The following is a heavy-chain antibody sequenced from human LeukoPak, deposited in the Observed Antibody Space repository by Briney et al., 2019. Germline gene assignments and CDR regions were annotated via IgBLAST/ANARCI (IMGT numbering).Heavy chain of an antibody. CDR1: GGSISSSSHY. CDR2: IYYSGST. Sequence: SETLSLTCTVSGGSISSSSHYWGWLRQPPGKGLEWIGSIYYSGSTYYNPSLKSRVTISVDTSKNQFSLKLSSVTAADTAVYYCARFRREYQLPKDYWGQGTLVTVSS. J-gene: IGHJ4*02. V-gene: IGHV4-39*01. CDR3: ARFRREYQLPKDY. D-gene: IGHD2-2*01.